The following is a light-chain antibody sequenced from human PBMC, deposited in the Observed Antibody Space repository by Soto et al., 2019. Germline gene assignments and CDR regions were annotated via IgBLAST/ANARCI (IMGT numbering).Light chain of an antibody. Sequence: DIVMTQSPDSLGVSLGERATINCKASQNVLYRSTNKNKLAWYQQKPGQPPKLLIYWASTRESGVPDRFSGSGSGTDFTLTISYLQAEDVAVYFCQQYHSAPWTFGQGTKVEIK. CDR1: QNVLYRSTNKNK. V-gene: IGKV4-1*01. CDR2: WAS. J-gene: IGKJ1*01. CDR3: QQYHSAPWT.